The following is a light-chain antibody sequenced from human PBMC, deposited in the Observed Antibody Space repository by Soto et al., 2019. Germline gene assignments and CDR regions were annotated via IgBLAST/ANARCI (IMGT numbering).Light chain of an antibody. Sequence: QSVLTQPPSVSGAPGQRVTISCPGSSSNIGAGYDVHWYQQLPGTAPKLLIYGNSNRPSGVPDRFSGSKSGTSASLAITGLQAEDEADYYCQSYDSSLSVWVFGGGTQLTVL. CDR3: QSYDSSLSVWV. CDR1: SSNIGAGYD. V-gene: IGLV1-40*01. J-gene: IGLJ3*02. CDR2: GNS.